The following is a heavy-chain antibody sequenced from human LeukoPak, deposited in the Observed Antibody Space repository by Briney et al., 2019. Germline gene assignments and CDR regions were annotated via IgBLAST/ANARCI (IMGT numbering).Heavy chain of an antibody. CDR2: IYTSGST. V-gene: IGHV4-4*07. Sequence: SETLSLTCTVSGGSISSYYWSWIRQPAGKGLEWIGRIYTSGSTNYNPSLKSRVTMSVDTSRNQFSLKLSSVTAADTAVYYCARDLTMVRGVEYNWFDPWGQGTLVTVSS. CDR1: GGSISSYY. J-gene: IGHJ5*02. CDR3: ARDLTMVRGVEYNWFDP. D-gene: IGHD3-10*01.